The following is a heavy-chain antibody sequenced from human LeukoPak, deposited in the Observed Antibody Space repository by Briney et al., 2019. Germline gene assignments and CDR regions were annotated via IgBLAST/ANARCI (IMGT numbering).Heavy chain of an antibody. CDR3: ARDYTYSTGGTYYDRFDY. CDR2: IYYSGNT. Sequence: SETLSLTCTVSGGSISGYYWSWIRQPPGKGLEWIGYIYYSGNTNYNPSLKSRVTISVDTSKNQFSLNLTSVTAADTAMYYCARDYTYSTGGTYYDRFDYWGQGTLVTVSS. D-gene: IGHD2-15*01. J-gene: IGHJ4*02. V-gene: IGHV4-59*01. CDR1: GGSISGYY.